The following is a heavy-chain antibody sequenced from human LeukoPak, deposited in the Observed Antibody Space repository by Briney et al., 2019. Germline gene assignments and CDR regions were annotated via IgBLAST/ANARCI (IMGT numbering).Heavy chain of an antibody. CDR2: ISSSGSTI. CDR1: GFTFSSYE. J-gene: IGHJ4*02. V-gene: IGHV3-48*03. Sequence: GGSLRLSCAASGFTFSSYEMNWVRQAPGKGLEWVSYISSSGSTIYYADSVKGRFTISRDNAKNSLYLQMNSLRAEDTAVYYCARETGDYGDFFDYWGQGTLVTVSS. D-gene: IGHD4-17*01. CDR3: ARETGDYGDFFDY.